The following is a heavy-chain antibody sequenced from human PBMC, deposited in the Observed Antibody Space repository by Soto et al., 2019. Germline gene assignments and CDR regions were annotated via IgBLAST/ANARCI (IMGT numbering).Heavy chain of an antibody. Sequence: QVQLVESGGGVVQPGTSLRLSCAASGFSFSSFGMHWVRQAPGKGLEWVAALSFDGSSQFYANSVKGRFTISRDNFKNTLYLQMNSLRAEDTAVYYCAKQALGPTVFDSWGQGTLVTVSS. D-gene: IGHD1-26*01. CDR3: AKQALGPTVFDS. CDR1: GFSFSSFG. J-gene: IGHJ4*02. V-gene: IGHV3-30*18. CDR2: LSFDGSSQ.